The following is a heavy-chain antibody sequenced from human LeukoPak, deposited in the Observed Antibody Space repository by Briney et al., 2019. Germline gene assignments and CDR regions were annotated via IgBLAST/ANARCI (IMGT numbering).Heavy chain of an antibody. V-gene: IGHV3-21*01. CDR1: GFTFSSYS. CDR2: ISSSSSYI. J-gene: IGHJ4*02. D-gene: IGHD2-2*01. CDR3: ARGRVGSAAFDY. Sequence: GGSLRLSSAASGFTFSSYSMNWVRQAPGKGLEWVSSISSSSSYIYYADSVKGRFTISRDNAKNSLYLQMNSLRAEDTAVYYCARGRVGSAAFDYWGQGTLVTVSS.